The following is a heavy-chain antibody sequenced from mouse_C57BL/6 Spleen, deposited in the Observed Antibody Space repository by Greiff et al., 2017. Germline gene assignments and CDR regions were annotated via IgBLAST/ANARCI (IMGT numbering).Heavy chain of an antibody. CDR1: GFTFSSYA. CDR2: ISDGGSYT. CDR3: ARDIYYGNYWFAY. Sequence: EVMLVESGGGLVKPGGSLKLSCAASGFTFSSYAMSWVRQTPEKRLEWVATISDGGSYTYYPDNVKGRFTISRDNAKNNLYLQMSHLKSEDTAMYYCARDIYYGNYWFAYWGQGTLVTVSA. D-gene: IGHD2-1*01. J-gene: IGHJ3*01. V-gene: IGHV5-4*01.